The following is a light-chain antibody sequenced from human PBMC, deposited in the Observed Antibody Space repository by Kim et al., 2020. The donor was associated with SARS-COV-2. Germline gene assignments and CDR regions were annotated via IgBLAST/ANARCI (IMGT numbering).Light chain of an antibody. CDR1: QDISNY. Sequence: DIQMTQSPSSLSASLGDRVTITCQASQDISNYLNWYQQKPGKAPKLLIYDASNLETGVPSRFSGSGSGTDFTFTISSLQPEDFATYYCQQYDDFPLGFGGGTKLEI. V-gene: IGKV1-33*01. J-gene: IGKJ4*01. CDR3: QQYDDFPLG. CDR2: DAS.